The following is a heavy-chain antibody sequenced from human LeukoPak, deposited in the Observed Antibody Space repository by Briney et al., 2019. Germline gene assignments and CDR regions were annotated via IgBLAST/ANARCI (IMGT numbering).Heavy chain of an antibody. CDR2: IYTSGST. CDR3: ARDFRGYSYGPFDY. D-gene: IGHD5-18*01. V-gene: IGHV4-4*07. J-gene: IGHJ4*02. Sequence: SETLSLTCTVSGGSISSYYWSWIRQPAGKGLEWIRRIYTSGSTNYNPSLKSRVTMSVDTSKNQFSLKLSSVTAADTAVYYCARDFRGYSYGPFDYWGQGTLVTVSS. CDR1: GGSISSYY.